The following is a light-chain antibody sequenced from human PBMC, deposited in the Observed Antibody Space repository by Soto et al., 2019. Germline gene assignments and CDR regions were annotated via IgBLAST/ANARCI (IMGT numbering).Light chain of an antibody. CDR3: SSYTTSSTQV. J-gene: IGLJ3*02. V-gene: IGLV2-14*01. CDR1: SSDIGYYNY. CDR2: EVS. Sequence: QSALTQPASVSGSPGQSITISCTGTSSDIGYYNYVSWYRQHPGKAPKLMIYEVSNRPSGVSYRFSGSKSGNTASLAISGLQPEDEADYYSSSYTTSSTQVFGGGTKLTVL.